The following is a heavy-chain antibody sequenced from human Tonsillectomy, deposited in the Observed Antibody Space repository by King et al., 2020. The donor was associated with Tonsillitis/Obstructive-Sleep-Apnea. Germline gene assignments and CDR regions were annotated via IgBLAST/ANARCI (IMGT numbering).Heavy chain of an antibody. D-gene: IGHD6-13*01. Sequence: QLVPSGGGLVQPGGSLRLSCAASGFTFSSYAMSWVRQAPGKGLEWVSAISGSGGSTYYADSVKGRLPHSRDNSKNTLYLQMNSLRAEDTAVYYCAKGRNKIAATPHYYYYMDVWGKGTTVTVSS. CDR3: AKGRNKIAATPHYYYYMDV. CDR2: ISGSGGST. CDR1: GFTFSSYA. V-gene: IGHV3-23*04. J-gene: IGHJ6*03.